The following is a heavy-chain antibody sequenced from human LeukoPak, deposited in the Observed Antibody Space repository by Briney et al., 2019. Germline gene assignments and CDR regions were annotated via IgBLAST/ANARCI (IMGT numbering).Heavy chain of an antibody. V-gene: IGHV3-74*01. J-gene: IGHJ4*02. Sequence: GGSLRLSCATSGFIFSNFWMHWVRQVPGKGLVWVSRINGDGSITNYADTVKGRFTISRDNAKNTLYLQMNSLRAEDTAVYYCAREFPLAVAGISVKMSDYWGQGTLVTVSS. CDR3: AREFPLAVAGISVKMSDY. CDR2: INGDGSIT. D-gene: IGHD6-19*01. CDR1: GFIFSNFW.